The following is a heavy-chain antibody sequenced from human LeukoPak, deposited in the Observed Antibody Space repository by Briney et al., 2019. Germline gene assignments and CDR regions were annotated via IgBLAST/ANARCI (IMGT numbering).Heavy chain of an antibody. CDR1: GGSISRSSSY. J-gene: IGHJ4*02. CDR2: IYYSGST. V-gene: IGHV4-39*01. CDR3: ARQIVGQLGRRTDY. Sequence: PSETLSLTCTVSGGSISRSSSYWGWIRQPPVKGLEWIGSIYYSGSTYYNPSLKSRVTISVDTSKNQFSLRLSSVTAADTAVYYCARQIVGQLGRRTDYWGQGTLVTVSS. D-gene: IGHD1-1*01.